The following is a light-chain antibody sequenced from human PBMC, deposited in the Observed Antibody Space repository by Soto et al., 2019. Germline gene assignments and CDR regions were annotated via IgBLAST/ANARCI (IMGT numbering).Light chain of an antibody. V-gene: IGKV1-9*01. CDR1: QGISSY. J-gene: IGKJ5*01. CDR3: QQHNSYPIT. CDR2: AAS. Sequence: DIQLTQSPSLLSASVGDRVTITCRASQGISSYLAWYQQKPGKAPKLLIYAASTLQSGVPSRFSGSGSGTEFTLTISCLQPEDFATYYCQQHNSYPITFGQGTKLEIK.